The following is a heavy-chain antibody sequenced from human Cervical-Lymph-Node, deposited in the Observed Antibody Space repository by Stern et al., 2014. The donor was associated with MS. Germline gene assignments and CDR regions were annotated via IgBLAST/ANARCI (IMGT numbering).Heavy chain of an antibody. CDR1: GGSISSYY. V-gene: IGHV4-59*01. Sequence: EQLVESGPGPVKPSETLSLTCTVSGGSISSYYWSWIRQPPGKGLEWIGYVYYIGSTNYNPSLKSRVTISVDTSKKQFSLKLSSVTAADTAVYYCARGTFFDAFDIWGQGTMVTVSS. CDR3: ARGTFFDAFDI. J-gene: IGHJ3*02. CDR2: VYYIGST.